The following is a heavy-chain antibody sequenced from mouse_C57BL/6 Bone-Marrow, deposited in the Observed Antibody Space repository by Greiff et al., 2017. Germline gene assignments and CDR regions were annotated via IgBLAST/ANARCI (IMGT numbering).Heavy chain of an antibody. CDR1: GFSLTSYA. V-gene: IGHV2-9-1*01. CDR3: ARKTTVVPYWYFDV. D-gene: IGHD1-1*01. Sequence: VQVVESGPGLVAPSQSLSITCTVSGFSLTSYAISWVRQPPGKGLEWLGVIWTGGGTNYNSALKSRLSISKDNSKSQVFLKMNSLQTDDTARYYCARKTTVVPYWYFDVWGTGTTVTVSS. CDR2: IWTGGGT. J-gene: IGHJ1*03.